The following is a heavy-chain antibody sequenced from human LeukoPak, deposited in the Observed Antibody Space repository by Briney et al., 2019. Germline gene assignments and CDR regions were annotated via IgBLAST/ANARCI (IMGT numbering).Heavy chain of an antibody. Sequence: SETLSLTCAVYGGSFSGYYWSWIRQPPGKGLEWIGSIYYSGSTYYNPSLKSRVTISVDTSKNQFSLKLSSVTAADTAVYYCARVESSSSHYNDYWGQGTLVTVSS. CDR1: GGSFSGYY. D-gene: IGHD6-13*01. V-gene: IGHV4-34*01. CDR2: IYYSGST. CDR3: ARVESSSSHYNDY. J-gene: IGHJ4*02.